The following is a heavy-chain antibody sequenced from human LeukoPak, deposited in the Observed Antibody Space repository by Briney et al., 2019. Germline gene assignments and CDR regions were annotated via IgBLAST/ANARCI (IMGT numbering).Heavy chain of an antibody. CDR2: IHDSEST. Sequence: SETLSLTCTVSGGSISTSYYYWGWIRQPPGKGLEWIGNIHDSESTYYNPSLKSRVTISVDTSKNQFSLKLSSVTAADTAVYYCARQVTFGYAYAYYFDYWGQGSLVTVSS. CDR3: ARQVTFGYAYAYYFDY. D-gene: IGHD5-18*01. J-gene: IGHJ4*02. V-gene: IGHV4-39*01. CDR1: GGSISTSYYY.